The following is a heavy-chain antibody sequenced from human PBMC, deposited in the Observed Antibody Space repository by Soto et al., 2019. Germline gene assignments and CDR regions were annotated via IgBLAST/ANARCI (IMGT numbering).Heavy chain of an antibody. V-gene: IGHV3-23*01. Sequence: EVQLLESGGGLIQPGGSLRLSCAASGFSISSDAMSWVRQAPGKGLEWVSGISGSGANTNYADSVKGRFAISIDNSENTLYLQMSSLRAEDTAVYYCAKRQSGNFGPFDSWGQGTLVTVSS. D-gene: IGHD2-21*02. CDR3: AKRQSGNFGPFDS. CDR2: ISGSGANT. CDR1: GFSISSDA. J-gene: IGHJ4*02.